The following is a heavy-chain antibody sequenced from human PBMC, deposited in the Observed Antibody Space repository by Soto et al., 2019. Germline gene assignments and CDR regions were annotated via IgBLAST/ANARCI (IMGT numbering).Heavy chain of an antibody. CDR3: ARGFGSNYGLDY. CDR2: IFNSETS. V-gene: IGHV4-59*01. CDR1: GAPMNRYY. Sequence: QVQLQESGPRLVKTSETLSLTCTVSGAPMNRYYWSWIRQPPGKGLEWIGYIFNSETSEYNPSLRSRMAMSVDRSKNQFSLTMTSLTAADTAVYYCARGFGSNYGLDYWGQGALVTVSS. J-gene: IGHJ4*02. D-gene: IGHD4-4*01.